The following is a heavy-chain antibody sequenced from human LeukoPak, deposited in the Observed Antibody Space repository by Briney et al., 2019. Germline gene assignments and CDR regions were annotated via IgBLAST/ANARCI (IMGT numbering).Heavy chain of an antibody. CDR1: GGSFSGYY. J-gene: IGHJ4*02. CDR2: IYHSGST. D-gene: IGHD1-26*01. V-gene: IGHV4-34*01. CDR3: ARTKVGASSHFDY. Sequence: SETLSLTCAVYGGSFSGYYWSWIRQPPGKGLEWIGYIYHSGSTYYNPSLKSRVTISVDRSKNQFSLKLSSVTAADTAVYYCARTKVGASSHFDYWGQGTLVTVSS.